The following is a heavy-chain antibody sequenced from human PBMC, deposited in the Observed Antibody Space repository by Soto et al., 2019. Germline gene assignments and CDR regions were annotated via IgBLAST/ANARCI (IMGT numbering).Heavy chain of an antibody. Sequence: QEQLVQSGAEVKKPGASVKVSCKASGYTFSGYYIHWLRQAPGQGLEWMGWINPNSGGTNYAQKFQGRVTVTRDTPTSTDYMELSKLTSDDTAVYYCARSLTEGYCTMTGCYTRPLYGMDVWGQGTTVTVSS. V-gene: IGHV1-2*02. CDR2: INPNSGGT. D-gene: IGHD2-2*02. CDR3: ARSLTEGYCTMTGCYTRPLYGMDV. CDR1: GYTFSGYY. J-gene: IGHJ6*02.